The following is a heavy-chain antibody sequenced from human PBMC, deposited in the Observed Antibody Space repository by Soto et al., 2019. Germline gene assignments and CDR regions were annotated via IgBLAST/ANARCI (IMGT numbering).Heavy chain of an antibody. J-gene: IGHJ4*02. V-gene: IGHV4-59*11. D-gene: IGHD2-2*01. Sequence: QVQLQESGPGLVKPSETLSLTCSVSGVSTSKHYWTWIRKPPGQEPEWIGCIYYRGTTNYNASFNSRVTISVDTSKNQFSLKLTSVTTADTAVYYCARGGGSPYHDHEFDYWGQGILVTVSS. CDR1: GVSTSKHY. CDR2: IYYRGTT. CDR3: ARGGGSPYHDHEFDY.